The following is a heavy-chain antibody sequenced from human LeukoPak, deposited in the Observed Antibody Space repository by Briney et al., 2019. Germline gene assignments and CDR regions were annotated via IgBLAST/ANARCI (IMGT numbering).Heavy chain of an antibody. CDR2: IYYSGST. D-gene: IGHD6-19*01. J-gene: IGHJ3*02. CDR1: GGSISSYY. Sequence: SETLSLTCTVSGGSISSYYWSWIRQPPGKGLEWIGYIYYSGSTNYNPSLKSRVTISVDTSKNQFSLKLSSVTGADTAVYYCARGTDSSGWQGVDAFDIWGQGTMVTVSS. V-gene: IGHV4-59*01. CDR3: ARGTDSSGWQGVDAFDI.